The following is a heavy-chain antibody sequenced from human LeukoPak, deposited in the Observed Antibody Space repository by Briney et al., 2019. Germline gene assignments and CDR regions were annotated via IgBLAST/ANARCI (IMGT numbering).Heavy chain of an antibody. D-gene: IGHD3-3*01. J-gene: IGHJ4*02. CDR2: IIPILGIA. Sequence: SVKVSCKASGGTFSSYAISWVRQAPGQGLGWMGRIIPILGIANYAQKFQGRVTITADKSTSTAYMELSSLRSEDTAVYYCARLGPGYYDFWSGYYYWGQGTLVTVSS. V-gene: IGHV1-69*04. CDR3: ARLGPGYYDFWSGYYY. CDR1: GGTFSSYA.